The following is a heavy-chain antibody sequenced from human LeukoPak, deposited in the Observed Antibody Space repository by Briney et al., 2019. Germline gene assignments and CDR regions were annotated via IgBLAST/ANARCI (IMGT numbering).Heavy chain of an antibody. J-gene: IGHJ4*02. V-gene: IGHV3-21*01. D-gene: IGHD6-13*01. Sequence: GGSLRLSCAASGFTFSSYNMNWVRQAPGKGLEWVSSISGSSRHKYYADSVKGRFTISRDNAKNSLYLQMNSLRAEDTAVYYCARTANFAAGYYIDYWGQGTLVTVSS. CDR1: GFTFSSYN. CDR3: ARTANFAAGYYIDY. CDR2: ISGSSRHK.